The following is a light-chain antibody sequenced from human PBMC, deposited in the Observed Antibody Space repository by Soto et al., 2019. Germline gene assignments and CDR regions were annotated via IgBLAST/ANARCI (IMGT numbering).Light chain of an antibody. CDR3: SSYTSANSNV. V-gene: IGLV2-14*03. Sequence: QSVLTQPASVSGSRGQSITISCTGTSSDVGGSKFVSWYQQLPGKAPKLIISDVSDRPSGVSHRFSGSKSGNTASLTISGLQAEYEADYSCSSYTSANSNVFGTGTKVTVL. CDR1: SSDVGGSKF. J-gene: IGLJ1*01. CDR2: DVS.